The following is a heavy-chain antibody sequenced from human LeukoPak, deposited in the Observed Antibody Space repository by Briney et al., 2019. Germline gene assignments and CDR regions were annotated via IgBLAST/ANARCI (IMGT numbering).Heavy chain of an antibody. CDR1: GGSISSGDYY. V-gene: IGHV4-30-4*01. CDR3: ARGFTEAVAGLNNFDY. J-gene: IGHJ4*02. CDR2: IYYTGST. Sequence: SETLSLTCTVSGGSISSGDYYWHWIRQPPGKGLEWIGYIYYTGSTYYNPSLKSRVTISVDTSKNQFSLKLSSVTAADTAVYYCARGFTEAVAGLNNFDYWGQGTLVTVSS. D-gene: IGHD6-19*01.